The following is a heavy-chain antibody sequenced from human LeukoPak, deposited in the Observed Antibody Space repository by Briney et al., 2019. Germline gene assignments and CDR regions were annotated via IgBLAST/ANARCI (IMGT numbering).Heavy chain of an antibody. J-gene: IGHJ4*02. CDR1: GFTFSSYG. D-gene: IGHD6-19*01. CDR3: AKDYGSGWYYYFDY. V-gene: IGHV3-33*06. Sequence: GGSLRLSCAASGFTFSSYGMHWVRQAPGKGLEWVAVIWYDGSNKYCADSVKGRFTISRDNSKNTLYLQMNSLRAEDTAVYYCAKDYGSGWYYYFDYWGQGTLVTVSS. CDR2: IWYDGSNK.